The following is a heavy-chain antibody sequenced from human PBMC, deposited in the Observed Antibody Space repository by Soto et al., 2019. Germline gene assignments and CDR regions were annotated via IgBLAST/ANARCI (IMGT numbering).Heavy chain of an antibody. D-gene: IGHD4-17*01. J-gene: IGHJ4*02. V-gene: IGHV1-18*01. CDR2: IKAYSGNT. CDR1: GYTFPTST. Sequence: QLQLVQSGAEAKKPGASVKVSCKASGYTFPTSTISWLRQAPGQGLEWRGWIKAYSGNTNYAQKLQGRVTMTTDTSTSTAYMELRSLTTDDTAIYYCAIANYGDDDYWGQGTLVTVSS. CDR3: AIANYGDDDY.